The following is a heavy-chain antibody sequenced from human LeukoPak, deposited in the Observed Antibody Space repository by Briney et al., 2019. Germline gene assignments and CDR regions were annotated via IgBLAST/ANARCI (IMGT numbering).Heavy chain of an antibody. J-gene: IGHJ4*02. V-gene: IGHV3-30-3*01. CDR3: AKEERGGFCTNGVCYPGDY. CDR1: GFTFSSYA. D-gene: IGHD2-8*01. CDR2: ISYDGSNK. Sequence: SGGSLRLSCAASGFTFSSYAMYWVRQAPGKGLEWVAVISYDGSNKYYAGSVKGRFTISRDNSKNTLYLQMNSLTAEDTAVYYCAKEERGGFCTNGVCYPGDYWGQGTLVTVSS.